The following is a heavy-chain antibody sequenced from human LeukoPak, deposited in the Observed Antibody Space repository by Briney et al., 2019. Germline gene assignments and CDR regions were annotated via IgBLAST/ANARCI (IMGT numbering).Heavy chain of an antibody. J-gene: IGHJ6*03. CDR3: ARMWAGRDYYYYMDV. CDR2: IDTDRSNT. D-gene: IGHD1-26*01. Sequence: GGSLRLSCAASGFTFSSYSMNWVRQAPGQGLEWVSRIDTDRSNTNYTDSLKGRYTTRRDNAKNTLYLQMKSLRAEDTAVYYCARMWAGRDYYYYMDVWGKGTTVTVSS. V-gene: IGHV3-74*01. CDR1: GFTFSSYS.